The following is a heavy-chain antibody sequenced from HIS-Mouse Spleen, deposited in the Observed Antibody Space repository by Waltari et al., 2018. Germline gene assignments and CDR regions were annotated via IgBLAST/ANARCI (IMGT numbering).Heavy chain of an antibody. CDR2: ISSSSSYI. J-gene: IGHJ4*02. CDR1: VFTFSSYS. Sequence: EVQLVESGGGLVKPGGSLRLSCAASVFTFSSYSMNWVRQASGKGLEWVSSISSSSSYIYYADSVKGRFTISRDNAKNSLYLQMNSLRAEDTAVYYCARDASGYFDYWGQGTLVTVSS. CDR3: ARDASGYFDY. D-gene: IGHD1-26*01. V-gene: IGHV3-21*01.